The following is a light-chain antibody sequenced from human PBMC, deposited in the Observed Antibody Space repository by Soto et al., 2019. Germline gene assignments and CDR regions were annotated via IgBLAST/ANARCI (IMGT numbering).Light chain of an antibody. CDR1: SSDVGGYNS. CDR3: SSYAGSKNLI. CDR2: EVS. Sequence: QSVLTQPPSASGSPGQSVTISCTGTSSDVGGYNSVSWYQQHPGKAPKLMIYEVSKRPSGVPDRFSASKSDNTASLTVSGLRAEDEADYYCSSYAGSKNLIFGGGTKLTVL. V-gene: IGLV2-8*01. J-gene: IGLJ2*01.